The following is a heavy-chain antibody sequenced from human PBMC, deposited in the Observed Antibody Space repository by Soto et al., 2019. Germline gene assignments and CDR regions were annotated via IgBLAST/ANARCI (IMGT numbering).Heavy chain of an antibody. J-gene: IGHJ4*02. CDR1: GDSVSSKSVA. V-gene: IGHV6-1*01. D-gene: IGHD6-19*01. Sequence: PSQTLSLTCAIFGDSVSSKSVAWNWIRQSPSRGLEWLGRTYYRSKWYDDYAVSVKSRITINPDTSKSQFSLKLTSVTAADTAVYYCVRYRRGTGWYYLDYWGQGTQVTVSS. CDR3: VRYRRGTGWYYLDY. CDR2: TYYRSKWYD.